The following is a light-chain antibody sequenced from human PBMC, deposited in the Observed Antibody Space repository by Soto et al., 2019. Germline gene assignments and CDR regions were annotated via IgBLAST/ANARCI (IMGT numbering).Light chain of an antibody. CDR3: QQYNNWPPLT. J-gene: IGKJ4*01. CDR2: GAS. V-gene: IGKV3-15*01. CDR1: QSVSSN. Sequence: EIVMTQSPATLSVSPGERATLSSRASQSVSSNLAWYQQKPGQAPRLLIYGASTRATGIPARFSGSGSGTEFTLTNSSLQSEDFAVYYCQQYNNWPPLTFGGGTKVEIK.